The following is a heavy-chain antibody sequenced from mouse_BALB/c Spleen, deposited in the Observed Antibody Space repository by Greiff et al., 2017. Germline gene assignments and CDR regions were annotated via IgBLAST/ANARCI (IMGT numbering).Heavy chain of an antibody. V-gene: IGHV1-12*01. CDR1: GYTFTSYN. D-gene: IGHD1-2*01. J-gene: IGHJ4*01. CDR3: ARSTHYYGHYAMDY. Sequence: QVQLQQPGAELVKPGASVKMSCKASGYTFTSYNMHWVKQTPGQGLEWIGAIYPGNGDTSYNQKFKGKATLTADKSSSTAYMQLSSLTSEDSAVYYCARSTHYYGHYAMDYWGQGTSVTVSS. CDR2: IYPGNGDT.